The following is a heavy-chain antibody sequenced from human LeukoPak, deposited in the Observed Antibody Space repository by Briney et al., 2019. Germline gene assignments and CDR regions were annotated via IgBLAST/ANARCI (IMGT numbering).Heavy chain of an antibody. Sequence: GGSLRLSCAASGLINTNYWMHWVRQVPGKGLVWVSRIKLDENTAYYADFVKGRFTISRDNAKSTIYLQMNSLRAEDPAVYYCARDRPLWNWGQGTLVTVSS. D-gene: IGHD3-3*01. V-gene: IGHV3-74*01. CDR3: ARDRPLWN. CDR1: GLINTNYW. J-gene: IGHJ4*02. CDR2: IKLDENTA.